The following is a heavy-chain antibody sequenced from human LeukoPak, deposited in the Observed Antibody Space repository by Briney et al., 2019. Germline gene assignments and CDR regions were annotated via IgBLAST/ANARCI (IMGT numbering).Heavy chain of an antibody. Sequence: PGGPLRLSCTVSGFTVSINSMIWVRPAPGKGLEWGSFIYSDNTNYSDSVKGRFTISRDNSKNTLYLQMNSLSAEDTAVYYCARRAGAYSHPYDYWGQGTLVTVSS. CDR2: IYSDNT. CDR1: GFTVSINS. CDR3: ARRAGAYSHPYDY. J-gene: IGHJ4*02. V-gene: IGHV3-53*01. D-gene: IGHD4/OR15-4a*01.